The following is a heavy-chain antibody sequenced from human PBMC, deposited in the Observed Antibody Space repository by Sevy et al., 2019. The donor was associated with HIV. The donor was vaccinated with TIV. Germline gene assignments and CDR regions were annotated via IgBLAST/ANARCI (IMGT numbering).Heavy chain of an antibody. CDR1: GFTFNTYA. CDR3: ARDQSGWYGDYGYYYGMDV. J-gene: IGHJ6*02. V-gene: IGHV3-30-3*01. D-gene: IGHD6-19*01. Sequence: GGSLRLSCAASGFTFNTYAMHWVRQAPGKGLEWMSAISYDGSNEYYADSVTGRFTISRDNSKNTLDLQMNSLKSEDRAVYSCARDQSGWYGDYGYYYGMDVWGQGTTVTVSS. CDR2: ISYDGSNE.